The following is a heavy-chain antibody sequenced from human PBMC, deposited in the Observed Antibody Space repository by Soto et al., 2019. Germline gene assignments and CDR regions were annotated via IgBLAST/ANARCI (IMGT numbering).Heavy chain of an antibody. CDR1: GGSINSGYYS. CDR2: VYQSGSA. J-gene: IGHJ3*02. D-gene: IGHD4-17*01. CDR3: ARSHDYGVLAI. V-gene: IGHV4-30-2*01. Sequence: QLHLQESGSGLVQPSQTLSLTCVVSGGSINSGYYSWSWIRQPPGKGLEWLGNVYQSGSAFSNPSLKRRVTLSVDRSKTHVTRSLTSVTAADTAVYFCARSHDYGVLAILGQGIMVTVSS.